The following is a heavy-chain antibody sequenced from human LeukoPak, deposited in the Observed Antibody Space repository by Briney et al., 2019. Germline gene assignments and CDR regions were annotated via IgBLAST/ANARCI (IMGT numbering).Heavy chain of an antibody. CDR3: ARSDGFSGYSSLGDS. J-gene: IGHJ5*01. Sequence: ASVKVSCKASGYTFTGYYMHWVRQAPGQGLEWMGWINPNSGDTNYAQKFQGGVTMTRDTSISTAYMDLSRLRSDDTAVYYCARSDGFSGYSSLGDSWGQGTLVTVSS. CDR2: INPNSGDT. V-gene: IGHV1-2*02. D-gene: IGHD3-22*01. CDR1: GYTFTGYY.